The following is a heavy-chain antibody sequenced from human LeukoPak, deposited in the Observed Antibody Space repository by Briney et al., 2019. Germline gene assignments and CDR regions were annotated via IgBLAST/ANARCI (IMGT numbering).Heavy chain of an antibody. CDR1: GGSISSSSYY. V-gene: IGHV4-39*07. Sequence: SETRSLTCTVSGGSISSSSYYWGWIRQPPGKGLEWIGSIYYSGSTYYNPSLKSRITISVDTSKNQFSLKLSSVTAADTAVYYCARERTTTVERYFDYWGQGTLVTVSS. D-gene: IGHD4-23*01. J-gene: IGHJ4*02. CDR3: ARERTTTVERYFDY. CDR2: IYYSGST.